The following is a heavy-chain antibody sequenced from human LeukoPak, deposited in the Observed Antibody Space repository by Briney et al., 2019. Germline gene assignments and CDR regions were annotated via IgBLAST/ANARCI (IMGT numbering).Heavy chain of an antibody. CDR1: GFTFDDYG. CDR2: INWNGGST. D-gene: IGHD3-10*01. V-gene: IGHV3-20*04. J-gene: IGHJ4*02. Sequence: PGGSLRLSCAASGFTFDDYGMSWVRQAPGKGLEWVSGINWNGGSTGYADSVKGRFIISRDNAKNSLYLQMNSLRAEDTALYYCARSLAMVRGFDYWGQGTLVTVSS. CDR3: ARSLAMVRGFDY.